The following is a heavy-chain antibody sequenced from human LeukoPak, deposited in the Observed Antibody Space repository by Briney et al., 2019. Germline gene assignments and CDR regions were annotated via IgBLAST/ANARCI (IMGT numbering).Heavy chain of an antibody. D-gene: IGHD4-23*01. J-gene: IGHJ6*02. V-gene: IGHV3-13*01. CDR1: GFTFSSYD. Sequence: GGSLRLSCAASGFTFSSYDMHRVRQATGKGLEWVSAIGTAGDTYYPGSVKGRFTISRENAKNSLYLQMHSLRAGDTAVYYCSRALPDYGGNSRYYYGMDVWGQGTTVTVSS. CDR2: IGTAGDT. CDR3: SRALPDYGGNSRYYYGMDV.